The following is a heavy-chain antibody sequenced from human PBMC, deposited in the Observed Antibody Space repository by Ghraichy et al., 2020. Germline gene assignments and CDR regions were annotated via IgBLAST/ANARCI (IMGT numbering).Heavy chain of an antibody. J-gene: IGHJ6*04. V-gene: IGHV4-34*01. Sequence: SETLSLTCAVYGGSLSGYYWNWIRQAPGKGLEWVGEINHSGSTNYNPSLKTRVTISGDTSKNQFSLKLSSVTAADTGVYYCARERRHTSGPDVRGKGTTVTVSS. D-gene: IGHD6-19*01. CDR3: ARERRHTSGPDV. CDR1: GGSLSGYY. CDR2: INHSGST.